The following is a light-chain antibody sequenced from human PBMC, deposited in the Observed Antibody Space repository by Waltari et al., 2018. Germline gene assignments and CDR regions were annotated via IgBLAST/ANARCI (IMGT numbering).Light chain of an antibody. Sequence: AIQLTQSPSSLSASVGDRVIVTCRASQGISNSLAWYQQRSARAPKLLIYDASNLQSGVPLRFSGSGSGTDFTLTISSLQPDDFATYYCQQFNSYPYTFGQGTRLEI. CDR2: DAS. V-gene: IGKV1-13*02. CDR1: QGISNS. J-gene: IGKJ2*01. CDR3: QQFNSYPYT.